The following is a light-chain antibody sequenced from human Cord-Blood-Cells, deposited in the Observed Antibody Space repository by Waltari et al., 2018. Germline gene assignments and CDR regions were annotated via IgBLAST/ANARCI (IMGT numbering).Light chain of an antibody. CDR1: SSDVGGYNY. CDR2: EVS. Sequence: QSALTQPAYVSGSPGQSITISCTGTSSDVGGYNYVSWYQQHPGKAPKLMIYEVSNRPSGVSNRFSGSKSGNTASLTISGLQAEDEADYYCSSYTSSSTPWYFGGGTKLTVL. V-gene: IGLV2-14*01. J-gene: IGLJ2*01. CDR3: SSYTSSSTPWY.